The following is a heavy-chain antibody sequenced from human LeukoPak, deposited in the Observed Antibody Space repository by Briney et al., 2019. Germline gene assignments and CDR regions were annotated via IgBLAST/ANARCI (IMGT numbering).Heavy chain of an antibody. CDR3: AKGGRSGSYLDAFDI. Sequence: GGSLRLSCAASGFTFSYYAMSWVRQAPGKGLEWVSGISWNSGSIGYADSVKGRFTISRDNAKNSLYLQMNSLRAEDMALYYCAKGGRSGSYLDAFDIWGQGTMVTVSS. CDR2: ISWNSGSI. V-gene: IGHV3-9*03. D-gene: IGHD1-26*01. J-gene: IGHJ3*02. CDR1: GFTFSYYA.